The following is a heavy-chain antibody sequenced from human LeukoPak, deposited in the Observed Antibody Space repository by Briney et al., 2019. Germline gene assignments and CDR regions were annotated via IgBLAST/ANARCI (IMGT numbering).Heavy chain of an antibody. V-gene: IGHV4-34*01. CDR2: INHRGST. CDR3: ARGGFYHRGGYPFDY. D-gene: IGHD3-22*01. J-gene: IGHJ4*02. CDR1: GGSFSGYY. Sequence: SETLSLTCAVYGGSFSGYYWSWIRQPPGRGLEWIGEINHRGSTNYNPSLKNRVTISVDTSKNQFSLKLSSVTAADTAVYYCARGGFYHRGGYPFDYWGQGSLVTVSS.